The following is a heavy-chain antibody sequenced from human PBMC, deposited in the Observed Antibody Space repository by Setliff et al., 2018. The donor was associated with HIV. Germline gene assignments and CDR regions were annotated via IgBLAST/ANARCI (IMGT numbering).Heavy chain of an antibody. CDR1: GGSITSTTYY. Sequence: SETLSLTCTVSGGSITSTTYYWGWIRQPPGKGLEWIGTIHYTGNTYHDPSLKSRVTISVEASKNQISLKLTAVTAADSAVYYCAREGDGIDFWGQGTLVTV. CDR3: AREGDGIDF. V-gene: IGHV4-39*02. J-gene: IGHJ4*02. CDR2: IHYTGNT. D-gene: IGHD2-21*02.